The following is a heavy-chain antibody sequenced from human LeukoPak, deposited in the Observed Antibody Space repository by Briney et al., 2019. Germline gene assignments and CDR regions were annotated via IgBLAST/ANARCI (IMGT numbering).Heavy chain of an antibody. D-gene: IGHD5-12*01. Sequence: GGSLRLSCVASGFTFSRDWMTWVRQAPGKGLEWVANIKEDGSEKYYVDSVKGRFTISRDNAENSVSLQMNSLRAEDTALYYCARAFGAYALWSQGTLVTVSS. CDR2: IKEDGSEK. J-gene: IGHJ4*02. V-gene: IGHV3-7*01. CDR3: ARAFGAYAL. CDR1: GFTFSRDW.